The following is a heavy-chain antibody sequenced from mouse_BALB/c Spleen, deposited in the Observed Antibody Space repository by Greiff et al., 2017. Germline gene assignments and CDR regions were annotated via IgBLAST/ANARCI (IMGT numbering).Heavy chain of an antibody. CDR3: ARSATTAEYFDV. CDR2: INPSNGRT. V-gene: IGHV1S81*02. CDR1: GYTFTSYW. Sequence: VQLQQSGAELVKPGASVKLSCKASGYTFTSYWMHWVKQRPGQGLEWIGEINPSNGRTNYNEKFKSKATLTVDKSSSTAYMQLSSLTSEDSAVYYCARSATTAEYFDVWGAGTTVTVSS. J-gene: IGHJ1*01. D-gene: IGHD1-2*01.